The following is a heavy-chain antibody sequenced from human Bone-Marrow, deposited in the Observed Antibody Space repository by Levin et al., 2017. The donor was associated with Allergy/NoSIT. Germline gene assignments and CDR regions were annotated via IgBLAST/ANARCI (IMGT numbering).Heavy chain of an antibody. CDR3: ARDGPRASYYYYGLDV. J-gene: IGHJ6*02. Sequence: GGSLRLSCAASGFTVSSNYMSWVRQAPGKGLEWVTVIYSNSRTYYADSVKGRFTISRDNSKNTLYLQLNSLRAEDTAVYYCARDGPRASYYYYGLDVWGQGTTVTVSS. CDR2: IYSNSRT. CDR1: GFTVSSNY. V-gene: IGHV3-66*01.